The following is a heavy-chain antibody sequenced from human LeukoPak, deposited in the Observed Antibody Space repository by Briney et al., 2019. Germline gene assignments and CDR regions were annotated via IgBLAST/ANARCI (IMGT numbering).Heavy chain of an antibody. V-gene: IGHV3-74*01. Sequence: GGSLRLSCAASGFTVSNDYMAWVRQDPGKGLVWVSRIKGDGSETNYADSVKGRFTISRDNAKNTLFLQMNSLRVEDTAVYYCVRGQIGVSVIVHWGQGTLVTVSS. CDR1: GFTVSNDY. J-gene: IGHJ5*02. D-gene: IGHD3-22*01. CDR2: IKGDGSET. CDR3: VRGQIGVSVIVH.